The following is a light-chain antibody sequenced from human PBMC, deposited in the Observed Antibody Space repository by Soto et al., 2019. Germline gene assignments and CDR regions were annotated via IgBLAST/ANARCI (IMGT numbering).Light chain of an antibody. CDR2: DAS. CDR1: QGVSRK. CDR3: QQRSNWPLT. Sequence: DIVMTQSPAPLSVAPGERVTFSCRASQGVSRKLAWYQHKPGQAPRLLIHDASNRATGIPARFSGSGSSSDFTLTISSLEPEDFAVYFCQQRSNWPLTSGGGTKVDIK. V-gene: IGKV3-11*01. J-gene: IGKJ4*01.